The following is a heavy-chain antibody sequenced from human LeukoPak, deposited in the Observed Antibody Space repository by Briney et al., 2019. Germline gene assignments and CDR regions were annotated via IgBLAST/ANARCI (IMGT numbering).Heavy chain of an antibody. CDR3: AREVHYYDSSGVDDY. CDR1: GGSISSYY. CDR2: IYTSGST. V-gene: IGHV4-4*07. J-gene: IGHJ4*02. Sequence: SETLSLTCTVSGGSISSYYWSWIRQPAGKGLEWIGRIYTSGSTNYNPSLKSRVTISVDTSKNQFSLKLSSVTAADTAVYYCAREVHYYDSSGVDDYWGQGTLVTVSS. D-gene: IGHD3-22*01.